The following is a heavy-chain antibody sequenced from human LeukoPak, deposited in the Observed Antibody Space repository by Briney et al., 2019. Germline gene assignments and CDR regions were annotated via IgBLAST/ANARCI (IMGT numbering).Heavy chain of an antibody. CDR3: ARDPDTDSSSNN. D-gene: IGHD6-6*01. J-gene: IGHJ4*02. CDR1: GFTVSSNY. CDR2: IYSSGST. Sequence: GGSLRLSCAASGFTVSSNYMSWVRQAPGKGLEWVSVIYSSGSTYYADSVKGRFTISRDNSKNTLYLQMNSLRAEDTAVYYCARDPDTDSSSNNWGQGTLVTVSS. V-gene: IGHV3-66*01.